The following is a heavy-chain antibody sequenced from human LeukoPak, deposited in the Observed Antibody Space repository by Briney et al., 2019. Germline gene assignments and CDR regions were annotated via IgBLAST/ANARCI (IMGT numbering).Heavy chain of an antibody. J-gene: IGHJ2*01. V-gene: IGHV4-61*01. Sequence: SETLSLTCTVSGGSVNSGSYYWNWIRQPPGKGLEWIGYIYYSGSTNYNPSLKSRVTISVDTSKNQFSLKLSSVTAADTAVCYCARMIAAAGTEYFDLWGRGTLVTVSS. CDR1: GGSVNSGSYY. CDR2: IYYSGST. D-gene: IGHD6-13*01. CDR3: ARMIAAAGTEYFDL.